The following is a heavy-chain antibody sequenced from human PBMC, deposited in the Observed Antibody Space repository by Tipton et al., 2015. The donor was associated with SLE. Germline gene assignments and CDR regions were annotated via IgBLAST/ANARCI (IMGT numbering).Heavy chain of an antibody. V-gene: IGHV4-4*07. D-gene: IGHD4-17*01. Sequence: GLVKPSETLSLTCTVSGGSISFDYWSWIRQSAGRGLEWIGRIYSSGDRDYNPSLRSRVTMSIDASQNRVSLRLKSVSAADTAVYYCARGSDGEYVRYIDVWGPGTLVTVSS. CDR2: IYSSGDR. J-gene: IGHJ2*01. CDR3: ARGSDGEYVRYIDV. CDR1: GGSISFDY.